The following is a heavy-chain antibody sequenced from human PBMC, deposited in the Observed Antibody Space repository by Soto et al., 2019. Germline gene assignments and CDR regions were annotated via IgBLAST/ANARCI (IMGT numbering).Heavy chain of an antibody. J-gene: IGHJ6*02. CDR3: AKGPTAHADFWSGYYEPLYFYYYGMDV. Sequence: QVQLVQSGAEVKKPGSSVKVSCKASGGTFSSYAISWVRQAPGQGLEWMGGIIPLFGTATYEEKFQGRVTITADESTSKALMELSRLRSEDTAVYYCAKGPTAHADFWSGYYEPLYFYYYGMDVWGQGSTVTVSS. CDR2: IIPLFGTA. D-gene: IGHD3-3*01. V-gene: IGHV1-69*01. CDR1: GGTFSSYA.